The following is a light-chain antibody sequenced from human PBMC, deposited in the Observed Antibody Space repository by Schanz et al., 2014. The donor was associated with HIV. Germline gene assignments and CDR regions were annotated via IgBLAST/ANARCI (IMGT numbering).Light chain of an antibody. J-gene: IGLJ1*01. V-gene: IGLV2-14*03. Sequence: QSALTQPASVSGSPGQSITISCTGTDTDIGGHDYVSWYQQHPGKAPKLMIYDVTNRPSGVSNRFSGSKSGNTASLAISDLQAADEADYYCSSFSTSDTPIFGTGTKLTVL. CDR1: DTDIGGHDY. CDR2: DVT. CDR3: SSFSTSDTPI.